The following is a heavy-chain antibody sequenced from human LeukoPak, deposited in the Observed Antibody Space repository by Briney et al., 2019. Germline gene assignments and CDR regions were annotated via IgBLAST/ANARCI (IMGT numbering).Heavy chain of an antibody. V-gene: IGHV3-72*01. J-gene: IGHJ4*02. CDR2: TRNKANSYTT. Sequence: GGSLRLSCASSGFTFSDHNMDWVRQAPGKGLEWVGRTRNKANSYTTEYAASVKGRFTISRDDSKSIAYLQMSSLKTEDTAVYYCTRGNYYFDYWGQGTLVTVS. CDR3: TRGNYYFDY. CDR1: GFTFSDHN.